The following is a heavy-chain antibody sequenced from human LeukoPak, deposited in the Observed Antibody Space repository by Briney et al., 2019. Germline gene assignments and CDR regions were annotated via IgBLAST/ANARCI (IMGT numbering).Heavy chain of an antibody. V-gene: IGHV5-51*01. CDR3: ARQYSSGWYDY. D-gene: IGHD6-19*01. J-gene: IGHJ4*02. CDR1: GYSFTSYW. CDR2: IYPGDSDT. Sequence: GEPLKISCKGSGYSFTSYWIGWVRQMPGKGLGWMGVIYPGDSDTRYSPSFQGQVTISADKSISTAYLQWSSLKASDTAMYYCARQYSSGWYDYWGQGTLVTVSS.